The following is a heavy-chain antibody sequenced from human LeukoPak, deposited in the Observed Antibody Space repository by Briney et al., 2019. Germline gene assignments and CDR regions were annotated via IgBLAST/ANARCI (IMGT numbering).Heavy chain of an antibody. CDR1: GYTFTSYA. Sequence: PGASVKLSCTASGYTFTSYAMSWVRQTPGQGLEWISSIDGSSGHTNYAHTLQGRVTITTDTSTNTTYMELDSLRAEDTAVYYCARGYTYFASWGQGTLVTVSS. D-gene: IGHD5-18*01. J-gene: IGHJ4*02. CDR3: ARGYTYFAS. V-gene: IGHV1-18*01. CDR2: IDGSSGHT.